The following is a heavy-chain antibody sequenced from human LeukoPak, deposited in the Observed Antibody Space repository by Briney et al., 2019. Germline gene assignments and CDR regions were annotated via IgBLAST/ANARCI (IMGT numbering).Heavy chain of an antibody. CDR3: TIHTGHIVSPLDP. Sequence: PGGSLRLSCAASGFIFRNAWMSWVRQAPGKGLEWVGRIKRKSDGGTTDYVAPVKGRFTISRDDPKNTLYLQMSSLKTEDTAVYYCTIHTGHIVSPLDPWGQGTLVTVSP. J-gene: IGHJ5*02. CDR2: IKRKSDGGTT. D-gene: IGHD2-21*01. V-gene: IGHV3-15*01. CDR1: GFIFRNAW.